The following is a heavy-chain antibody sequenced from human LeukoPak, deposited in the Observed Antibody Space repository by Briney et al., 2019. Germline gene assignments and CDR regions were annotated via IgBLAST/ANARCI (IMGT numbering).Heavy chain of an antibody. CDR2: IYSGGST. Sequence: GGSLRLSCAASGFTFDDYAMHWVRQAPGKGLEWVSVIYSGGSTYYADSVKGRFTISRDNSKNTLYLQMNSLRAEDTAVYYCARDVDEGYFDYWGQGTLVTVSS. J-gene: IGHJ4*02. CDR3: ARDVDEGYFDY. D-gene: IGHD5-24*01. V-gene: IGHV3-66*01. CDR1: GFTFDDYA.